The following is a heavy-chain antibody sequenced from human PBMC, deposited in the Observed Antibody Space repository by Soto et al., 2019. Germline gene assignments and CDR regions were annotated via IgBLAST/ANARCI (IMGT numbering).Heavy chain of an antibody. CDR2: ISYDGSNK. Sequence: QVQLVESGGGVVQPGRSLRLSCAASGFTFSSYGMHWVRQAPGKGLEWVAVISYDGSNKYYADSVKGLFTISRDNSKNTLYLQMQSLRDEDKAVYYCAKFPVSPSYDFYYWGQGTLVTASS. CDR3: AKFPVSPSYDFYY. CDR1: GFTFSSYG. D-gene: IGHD3-16*01. J-gene: IGHJ4*02. V-gene: IGHV3-30*18.